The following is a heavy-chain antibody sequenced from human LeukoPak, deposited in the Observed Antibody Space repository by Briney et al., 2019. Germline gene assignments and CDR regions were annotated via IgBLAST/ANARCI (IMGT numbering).Heavy chain of an antibody. CDR1: AYSFTSYW. J-gene: IGHJ4*02. CDR2: IYPGDSDT. Sequence: KAGESLKISCKGSAYSFTSYWIGWVRQMPGKGLEWMGIIYPGDSDTRYSPSFQGQVTISADKSISTAYLQWSGLKASDTAMYYCARPRGHGDYAFGYWGQGTLVTVSS. V-gene: IGHV5-51*01. CDR3: ARPRGHGDYAFGY. D-gene: IGHD4-17*01.